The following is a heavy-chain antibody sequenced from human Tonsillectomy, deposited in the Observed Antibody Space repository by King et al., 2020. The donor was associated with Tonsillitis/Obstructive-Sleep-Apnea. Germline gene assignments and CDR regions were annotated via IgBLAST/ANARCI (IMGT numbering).Heavy chain of an antibody. J-gene: IGHJ4*02. V-gene: IGHV2-70*11. Sequence: TLKESGPALVKPTQTLTLTCTFSGLSLSTSGMCVSWIRQPPGKALEWLARIDWDDDKYYSTSLKTRLTISKDTSENQVVLTMTTMDPVDTGTYYCARTLGYCSSTSCYWTLWYWGQGTLVTVSS. D-gene: IGHD2-2*01. CDR3: ARTLGYCSSTSCYWTLWY. CDR2: IDWDDDK. CDR1: GLSLSTSGMC.